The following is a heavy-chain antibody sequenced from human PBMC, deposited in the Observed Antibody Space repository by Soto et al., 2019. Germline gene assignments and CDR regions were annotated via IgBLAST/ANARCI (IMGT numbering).Heavy chain of an antibody. CDR1: GFTFDDYA. Sequence: EVQLVESGGGLVQPGRSLRLSCAASGFTFDDYAIHWVRQAPGRGLEWVAGISWDGASIGYADSVKGRFTISRDNAKNTRQWKMNRPRSEETVLYYWAIYALDGAGSACWGQGTLVTVSS. D-gene: IGHD3-10*01. J-gene: IGHJ4*02. V-gene: IGHV3-9*01. CDR3: AIYALDGAGSAC. CDR2: ISWDGASI.